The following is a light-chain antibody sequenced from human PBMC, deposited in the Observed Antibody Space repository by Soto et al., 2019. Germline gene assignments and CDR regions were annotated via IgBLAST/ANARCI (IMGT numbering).Light chain of an antibody. Sequence: QSALTQPASVSGSPGQSITISCTGTSSDVGGYNYVSWYQQHPGKAPKLMIYDVSNRPSGVSNRFSGSKSGNTASLTISGLQAEDEADYYCNSYTSSSPPLHVFGTGTKLTVL. CDR2: DVS. J-gene: IGLJ1*01. CDR3: NSYTSSSPPLHV. V-gene: IGLV2-14*01. CDR1: SSDVGGYNY.